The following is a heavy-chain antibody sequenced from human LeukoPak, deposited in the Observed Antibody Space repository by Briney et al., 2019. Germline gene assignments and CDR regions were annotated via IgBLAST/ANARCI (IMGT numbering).Heavy chain of an antibody. CDR1: GGTFSSYA. D-gene: IGHD3-22*01. CDR3: AKGYDSSGSYFRYGMDV. V-gene: IGHV1-69*01. CDR2: IIPIFGTA. J-gene: IGHJ6*02. Sequence: SVKVSCKASGGTFSSYAISWVRQAPGQGLEWLGGIIPIFGTANYAQKFQGRVTITADESTSTAYMELSSLRSEDTAVYYCAKGYDSSGSYFRYGMDVWGQGTTVTVSS.